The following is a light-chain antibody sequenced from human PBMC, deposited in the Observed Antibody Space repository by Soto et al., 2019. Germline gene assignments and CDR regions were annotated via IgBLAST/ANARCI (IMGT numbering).Light chain of an antibody. J-gene: IGKJ2*01. Sequence: EIVLTQSPGTLSLSSGERATLSCRASQSVSSSYLAWYQQKPGQAPRLLIYGASSRAPGIPDRFSGSGSGTDFTLTISRLEPEDFAVYYCQQYGSSPRTFGQGTKLEIK. CDR2: GAS. CDR3: QQYGSSPRT. CDR1: QSVSSSY. V-gene: IGKV3-20*01.